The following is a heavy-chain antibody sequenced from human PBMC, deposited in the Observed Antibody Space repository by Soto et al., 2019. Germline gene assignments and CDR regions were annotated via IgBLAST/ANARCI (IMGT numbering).Heavy chain of an antibody. Sequence: QVQLIQSAPEVKRPGSSVRVSCRASGYTFNSYGLNWVRRPPGQGLEWMGRIARHDGSTVSAQSFQGRLTLTRDTFTNTAYLEVGALPSDDTGLYFCWRNYGDDSTTSWGQEPLVTVSS. CDR1: GYTFNSYG. D-gene: IGHD3-22*01. CDR2: IARHDGST. CDR3: WRNYGDDSTTS. J-gene: IGHJ5*02. V-gene: IGHV1-18*04.